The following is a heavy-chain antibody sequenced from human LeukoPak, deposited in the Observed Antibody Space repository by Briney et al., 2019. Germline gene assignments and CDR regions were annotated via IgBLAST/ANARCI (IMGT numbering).Heavy chain of an antibody. CDR3: ARASSDTDLDF. CDR1: GGSISSGDYY. CDR2: VSYSGNT. D-gene: IGHD1-26*01. Sequence: SQTLSLTCTVSGGSISSGDYYWSWIRQHPGKGLEWIGCVSYSGNTYYNPSLKSRVTISVDTSKSQFSLKLSSVTAADTAVYYCARASSDTDLDFWGQGTLVTVSS. J-gene: IGHJ4*02. V-gene: IGHV4-31*03.